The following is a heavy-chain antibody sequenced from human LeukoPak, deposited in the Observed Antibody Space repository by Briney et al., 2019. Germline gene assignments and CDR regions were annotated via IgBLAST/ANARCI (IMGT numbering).Heavy chain of an antibody. CDR3: ARDYYGMDV. V-gene: IGHV3-30*04. CDR2: ISYDGSNK. CDR1: GFTFSSYA. J-gene: IGHJ6*04. Sequence: PGESLRLSCAASGFTFSSYAMHWVRQAPGKGLEWVAVISYDGSNKYYADSVKGRFTISRDNSKNTLYLQMNSLRAEDTAVYYCARDYYGMDVWGKGTTVTVSS.